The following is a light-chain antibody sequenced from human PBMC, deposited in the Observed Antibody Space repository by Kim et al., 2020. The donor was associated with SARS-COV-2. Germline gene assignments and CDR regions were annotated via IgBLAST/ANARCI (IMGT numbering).Light chain of an antibody. CDR1: RNIDRY. J-gene: IGKJ2*01. CDR3: QQYFDFPYT. V-gene: IGKV1D-8*02. Sequence: SATPRDKGTITCRLTRNIDRYLAWFQQRPGKAPQLLSYAAYTLHTGAPSRFSGSGSGTDFTLTINPLQSEDSATYFCQQYFDFPYTFGQGTKLEI. CDR2: AAY.